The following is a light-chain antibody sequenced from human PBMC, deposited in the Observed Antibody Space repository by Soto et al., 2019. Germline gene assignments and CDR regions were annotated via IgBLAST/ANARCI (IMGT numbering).Light chain of an antibody. CDR1: QTISSW. Sequence: DIQMTQSPSTLSGSVGDRVTITCRASQTISSWLAWYQQKPGKAPKLLIYKASTLKSGVPSRFSGIGSGTEFTLTISSLQPDDFATYYCQHYKIYSEAFGQGTKVELK. J-gene: IGKJ1*01. V-gene: IGKV1-5*03. CDR2: KAS. CDR3: QHYKIYSEA.